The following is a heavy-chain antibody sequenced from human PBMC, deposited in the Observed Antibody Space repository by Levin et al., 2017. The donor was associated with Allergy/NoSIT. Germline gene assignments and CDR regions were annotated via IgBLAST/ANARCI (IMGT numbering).Heavy chain of an antibody. Sequence: AGGSLRLSCVASGFTFSNYAMSWVRQAPGKGLEWVSAISGSGDSTYYADSVKGRFTISRDNSKNTLYLQMNSLRAEDTAVYYCAKSPSSGWSNYYYGMDVWGQGTTVTVSS. CDR1: GFTFSNYA. D-gene: IGHD6-19*01. J-gene: IGHJ6*02. CDR3: AKSPSSGWSNYYYGMDV. V-gene: IGHV3-23*01. CDR2: ISGSGDST.